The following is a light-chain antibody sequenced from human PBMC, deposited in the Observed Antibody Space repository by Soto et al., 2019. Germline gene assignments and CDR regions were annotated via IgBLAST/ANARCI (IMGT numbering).Light chain of an antibody. V-gene: IGKV3-11*01. CDR3: QQRSNWPPEYT. CDR1: QSVSSY. CDR2: DAS. Sequence: EIVLTQSPATLSLSPGERATLSCRASQSVSSYLAWYQQKSGQAPRLLIYDASNRATGIPARFSGRGSGTDFTLTISSLEPEDFAVYYCQQRSNWPPEYTFGQGTKLEIK. J-gene: IGKJ2*01.